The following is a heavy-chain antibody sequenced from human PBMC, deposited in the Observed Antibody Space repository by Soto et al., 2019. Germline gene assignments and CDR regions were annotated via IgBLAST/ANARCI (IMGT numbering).Heavy chain of an antibody. V-gene: IGHV4-39*01. J-gene: IGHJ3*02. CDR2: IYYSGST. CDR3: AGTYYDSSGYYFGAFDI. D-gene: IGHD3-22*01. Sequence: SETLSLTCTVSGASIRSSSYYWGWIRQPPGKGLEWIGSIYYSGSTYYNPSLKSRVTISVDTSKNQFSLKLSSVTAADTAVYYCAGTYYDSSGYYFGAFDIWGQGTMVTVSS. CDR1: GASIRSSSYY.